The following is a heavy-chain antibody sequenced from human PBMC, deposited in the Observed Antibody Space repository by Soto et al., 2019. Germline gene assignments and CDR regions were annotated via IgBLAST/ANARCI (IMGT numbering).Heavy chain of an antibody. J-gene: IGHJ6*02. CDR1: GGTFSSYA. CDR3: ARDDPYYDTLTGYYTHYYGMDV. Sequence: SVKVSCKASGGTFSSYAISWVRQAPGQGLEWMGGIIPIFGTANYAQKFQGRVTITADKSTSTAYMELSSLRSEDTAVYYCARDDPYYDTLTGYYTHYYGMDVWGQGATVTVSS. D-gene: IGHD3-9*01. CDR2: IIPIFGTA. V-gene: IGHV1-69*06.